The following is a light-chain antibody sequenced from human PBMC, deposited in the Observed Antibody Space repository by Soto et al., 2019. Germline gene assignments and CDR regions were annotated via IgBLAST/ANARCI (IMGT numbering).Light chain of an antibody. V-gene: IGLV1-44*01. J-gene: IGLJ3*02. CDR3: AVWDDSLNGLWV. CDR1: SSNIGRDT. Sequence: QSGLTQPPSASGTPGQRVIISCSGSSSNIGRDTVNWYRQFPGTAPKLLIYSNNQRPSGVPDRFSGSKSGTSASLAISGLQSEDEADYYCAVWDDSLNGLWVFGGGTKVTVL. CDR2: SNN.